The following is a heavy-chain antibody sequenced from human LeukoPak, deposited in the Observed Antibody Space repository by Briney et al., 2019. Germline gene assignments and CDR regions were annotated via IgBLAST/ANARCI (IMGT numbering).Heavy chain of an antibody. D-gene: IGHD5/OR15-5a*01. J-gene: IGHJ5*01. Sequence: ASVRVSCKASGYTFNSQHIHWVRQAPGQGGEGMGIIIPSGGGTNYAQKFQGRVTMTRDTSTSPVYLEMNSLRSDDTAVYYCARGCIRGGCFDSWGRGTLVIVSS. V-gene: IGHV1-46*02. CDR3: ARGCIRGGCFDS. CDR1: GYTFNSQH. CDR2: IIPSGGGT.